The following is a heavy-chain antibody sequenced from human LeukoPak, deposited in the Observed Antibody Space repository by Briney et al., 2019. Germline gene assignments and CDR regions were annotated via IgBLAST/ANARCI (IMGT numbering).Heavy chain of an antibody. Sequence: GGSLRLSCAASGFTFSSYWMSWVRQAPGKGLEWVANIKQDGSEKYYVDSVKGRFTISRDNAKNSLYLQMNSLRAEDTAVYYCGRLLMVRGYYLDYWGQGTLVTVSS. J-gene: IGHJ4*02. V-gene: IGHV3-7*03. D-gene: IGHD3-10*01. CDR3: GRLLMVRGYYLDY. CDR2: IKQDGSEK. CDR1: GFTFSSYW.